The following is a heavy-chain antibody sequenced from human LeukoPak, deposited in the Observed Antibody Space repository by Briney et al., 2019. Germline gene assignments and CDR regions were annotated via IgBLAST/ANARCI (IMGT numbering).Heavy chain of an antibody. CDR2: ISHSGST. J-gene: IGHJ4*02. CDR3: ARHQGYCSSTSCYGTFGDY. D-gene: IGHD2-2*01. V-gene: IGHV4-38-2*02. Sequence: SETLSLTCTVSGYSISRGYHWGWIRQPPGKGLEWIGSISHSGSTYNNPSLKSRVTISVDTSKNQFSLKLSSVTAADTAVYYCARHQGYCSSTSCYGTFGDYWGQGTLVTVSS. CDR1: GYSISRGYH.